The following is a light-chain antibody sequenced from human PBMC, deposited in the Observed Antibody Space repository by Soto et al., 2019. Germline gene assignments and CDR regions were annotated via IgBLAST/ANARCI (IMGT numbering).Light chain of an antibody. Sequence: QSALTQPASVSGSPGQSITISCSGAGNDPSDYTFVSWYQQHPGNAPRLLIFDVTNRPSGVSDRFSGSKSGDTASLTISGLQAQDEADYFCFSYSSDQIAMFGGGTKLTVL. CDR2: DVT. J-gene: IGLJ3*02. V-gene: IGLV2-14*03. CDR1: GNDPSDYTF. CDR3: FSYSSDQIAM.